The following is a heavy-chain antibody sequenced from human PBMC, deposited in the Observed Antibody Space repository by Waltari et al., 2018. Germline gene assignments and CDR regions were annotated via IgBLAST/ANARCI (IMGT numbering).Heavy chain of an antibody. CDR3: AKGDSWNDAGLGSLDV. CDR2: ISSGGST. V-gene: IGHV3-23*04. Sequence: EVQLVESGGGLAKPGGSLRLSCAASGLPFSSIALHWFRKAPGKGLEWVSAISSGGSTYYADSVKGRFTISRDNSKNTLSLQMNSLRAEDTAVYYCAKGDSWNDAGLGSLDVWGRGVLVTVSS. J-gene: IGHJ4*02. D-gene: IGHD1-20*01. CDR1: GLPFSSIA.